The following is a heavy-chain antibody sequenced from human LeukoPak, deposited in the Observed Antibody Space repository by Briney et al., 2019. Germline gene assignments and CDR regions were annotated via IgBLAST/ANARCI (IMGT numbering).Heavy chain of an antibody. CDR1: GFTVSSNY. D-gene: IGHD3-22*01. CDR3: ARDFLYDSTYFDY. Sequence: GGSLRLSCAASGFTVSSNYMSWVRQAPGKGLEWVSVIYSGGSTYYADSVKGRFTISRDNSKNTLYLQMNSLRAEDTAVYYCARDFLYDSTYFDYWGQGTLVTVSS. J-gene: IGHJ4*02. CDR2: IYSGGST. V-gene: IGHV3-53*05.